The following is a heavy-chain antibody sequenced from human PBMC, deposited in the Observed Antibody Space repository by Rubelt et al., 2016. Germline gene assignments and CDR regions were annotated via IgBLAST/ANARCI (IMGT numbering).Heavy chain of an antibody. Sequence: KGLEWIGEIYHSGSTNYNPSLKSRVTISVDTSKNQFSLKLSSVTAADTAVYYCARGLCLGYSSSFYYYGMDVWGQGTTVTVSS. D-gene: IGHD6-6*01. V-gene: IGHV4-34*01. J-gene: IGHJ6*02. CDR2: IYHSGST. CDR3: ARGLCLGYSSSFYYYGMDV.